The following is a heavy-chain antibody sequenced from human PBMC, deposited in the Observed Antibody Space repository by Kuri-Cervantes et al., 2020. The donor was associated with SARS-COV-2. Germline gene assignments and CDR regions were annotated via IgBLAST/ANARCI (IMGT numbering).Heavy chain of an antibody. CDR3: ARVKDTAMGAFDY. D-gene: IGHD5-18*01. CDR1: GGTFSSYA. J-gene: IGHJ4*02. Sequence: SVKVSCKASGGTFSSYAISWVRQAPGQGLEWMGGIIPIFGTANYAQKFQGRVTITADKSTSTAYMELSSLRSEDTAVYYCARVKDTAMGAFDYWGQGTLVTVSS. CDR2: IIPIFGTA. V-gene: IGHV1-69*06.